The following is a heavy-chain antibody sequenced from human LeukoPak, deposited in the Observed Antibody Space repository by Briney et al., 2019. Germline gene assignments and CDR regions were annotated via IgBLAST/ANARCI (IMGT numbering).Heavy chain of an antibody. J-gene: IGHJ5*02. CDR3: ARRIVGPLILGRFPDWFDP. D-gene: IGHD3-3*01. CDR1: GGSISSDY. CDR2: IYYSGST. V-gene: IGHV4-59*08. Sequence: KPSETLPLTCTVSGGSISSDYWSWIRQPPGKGLEWIGYIYYSGSTNYNPSLKSRVTISVDTSKNQFSLKLSSVTAADTAVYYCARRIVGPLILGRFPDWFDPWGQGTLVTVSS.